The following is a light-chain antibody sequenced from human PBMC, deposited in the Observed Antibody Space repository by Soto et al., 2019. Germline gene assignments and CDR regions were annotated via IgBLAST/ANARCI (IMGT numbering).Light chain of an antibody. V-gene: IGKV3-20*01. CDR1: QSVDRAY. J-gene: IGKJ2*01. Sequence: EVVLTQSPATLSLSPGERATLSCRASQSVDRAYLAWYQHKPGQAPRLLMYGSSNRASDIPDRFSGSASGTDFTLTISRLEPEDFAVYYCQQYSDSPPYTFGQGTKLEIK. CDR2: GSS. CDR3: QQYSDSPPYT.